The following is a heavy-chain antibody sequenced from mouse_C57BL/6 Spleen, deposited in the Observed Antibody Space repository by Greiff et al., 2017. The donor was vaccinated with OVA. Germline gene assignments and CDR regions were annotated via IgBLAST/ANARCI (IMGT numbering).Heavy chain of an antibody. CDR2: ISSGSSTI. CDR3: ARNYYGSSIWYFDV. J-gene: IGHJ1*03. CDR1: GFTFSDYG. V-gene: IGHV5-17*01. Sequence: EVKLMESGGGLVKPGGSLKLSCAASGFTFSDYGMHWVRQAPEKGLEWVAYISSGSSTIYYADTVKGRFTISRDNAKNTLFLQMTSLRSEDTAMYYGARNYYGSSIWYFDVWGTGTTVTVSS. D-gene: IGHD1-1*01.